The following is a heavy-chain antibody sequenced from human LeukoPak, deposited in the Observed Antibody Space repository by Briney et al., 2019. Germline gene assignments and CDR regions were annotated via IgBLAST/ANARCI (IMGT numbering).Heavy chain of an antibody. CDR1: GFTFSIYA. J-gene: IGHJ5*01. D-gene: IGHD4-17*01. CDR2: ISGNGGST. V-gene: IGHV3-23*01. Sequence: GGSLRLSCAASGFTFSIYAMSWVRQAPGKGLEWVSAISGNGGSTYYTDSVKGRFTIARDNSRNTLYVQMTRLTAEDTAVYYCAKYRDVTSKGSGLGSLGQGTLVTVSS. CDR3: AKYRDVTSKGSGLGS.